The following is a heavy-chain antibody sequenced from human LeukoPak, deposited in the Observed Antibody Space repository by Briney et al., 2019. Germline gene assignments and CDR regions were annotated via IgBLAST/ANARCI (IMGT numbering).Heavy chain of an antibody. Sequence: GGSLRLSCAASGFTFSDYYMSWLRQAPGKGLEWVSYISSSGSTIYYADSVKGRFTISRDSAKNSLYLQMNSLRAEDTAVYYCARSRYSYGYPLFDYWGQGTLVTVSS. D-gene: IGHD5-18*01. CDR3: ARSRYSYGYPLFDY. CDR1: GFTFSDYY. CDR2: ISSSGSTI. J-gene: IGHJ4*02. V-gene: IGHV3-11*01.